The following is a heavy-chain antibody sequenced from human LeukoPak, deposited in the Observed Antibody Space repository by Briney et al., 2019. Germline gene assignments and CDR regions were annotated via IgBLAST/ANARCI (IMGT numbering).Heavy chain of an antibody. Sequence: ASVKVSCKDSGYTFTSYDINWVRQATGQGLEWMGWMNPNSGNTGYAQKFQGRVTMTRNTSISTASMELSSLRSGDTAVYYCARPYGSGSYYYFDYWGQGTLVTVSS. CDR1: GYTFTSYD. CDR3: ARPYGSGSYYYFDY. V-gene: IGHV1-8*01. D-gene: IGHD3-10*01. CDR2: MNPNSGNT. J-gene: IGHJ4*02.